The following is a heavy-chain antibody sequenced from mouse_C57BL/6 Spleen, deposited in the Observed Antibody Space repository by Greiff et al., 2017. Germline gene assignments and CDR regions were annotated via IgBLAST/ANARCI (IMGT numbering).Heavy chain of an antibody. D-gene: IGHD1-1*01. CDR1: GFTFSSYG. V-gene: IGHV5-6*02. CDR3: ARQGEDYYGSSFNFDY. CDR2: ISSGGSYP. J-gene: IGHJ2*01. Sequence: DVMLVESGGDLVKPGGSLKLSCAASGFTFSSYGMSWVRQTPDKRLEWVATISSGGSYPYYPDSVKGRFTISRDNAKNTLYLQMSRLKSEDTAMYYCARQGEDYYGSSFNFDYWGQGTTLTVSS.